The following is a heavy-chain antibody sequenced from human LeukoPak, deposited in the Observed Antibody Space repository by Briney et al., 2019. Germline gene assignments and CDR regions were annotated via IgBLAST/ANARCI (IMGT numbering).Heavy chain of an antibody. CDR1: GGSISSSNW. CDR2: IYHSGST. Sequence: SGTLSLTCAVSGGSISSSNWWSWVRQPPGKGLEWIGEIYHSGSTNYNPSLKSRVTISVDKSKNQFSLKLSSVTAADTAVYYCARDKPIKYDFWSFDAFDIWGQGTMVTVSS. CDR3: ARDKPIKYDFWSFDAFDI. V-gene: IGHV4-4*02. J-gene: IGHJ3*02. D-gene: IGHD3-3*01.